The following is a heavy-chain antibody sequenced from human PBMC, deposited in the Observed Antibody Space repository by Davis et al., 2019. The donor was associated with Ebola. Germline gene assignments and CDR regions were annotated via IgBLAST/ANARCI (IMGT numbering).Heavy chain of an antibody. CDR1: AATFSSSA. Sequence: SVKVSCKASAATFSSSAISWVRHAPGQRLECMGRIIPILGIANYAQKFQGRVTITADKSTSTAYMELSSLRSEDTAVYYCARVMVRGVGLDPWGQGTLVTVSS. V-gene: IGHV1-69*04. CDR3: ARVMVRGVGLDP. J-gene: IGHJ5*02. CDR2: IIPILGIA. D-gene: IGHD3-10*01.